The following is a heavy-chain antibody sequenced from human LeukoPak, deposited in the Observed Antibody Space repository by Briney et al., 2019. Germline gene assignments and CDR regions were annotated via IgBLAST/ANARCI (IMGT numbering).Heavy chain of an antibody. CDR1: GFTFSDSD. J-gene: IGHJ5*02. CDR2: ISSGGSTT. Sequence: GGPLRLSCAASGFTFSDSDMSWIRQAPGKGLEWVSYISSGGSTTYYADSVKGRFTISRDNAKNSLYLQMNSLRAEDTAVYYCAIDAYPVTPPSWGQGTLVTVSS. CDR3: AIDAYPVTPPS. V-gene: IGHV3-11*04. D-gene: IGHD2-21*02.